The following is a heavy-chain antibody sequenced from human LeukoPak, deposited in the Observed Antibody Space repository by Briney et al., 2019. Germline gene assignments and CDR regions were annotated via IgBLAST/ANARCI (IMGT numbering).Heavy chain of an antibody. CDR3: PRGTGYPRGWGPSYCAY. CDR1: GDSISSSY. V-gene: IGHV4-59*01. CDR2: FHYSGGT. J-gene: IGHJ4*02. D-gene: IGHD6-19*01. Sequence: PSETLSLTCTVSGDSISSSYWNWIRQPPGKGLEWIGYFHYSGGTKYNPSLKSRLPISEDTSKTQISLKPRAVTSADTAVYFCPRGTGYPRGWGPSYCAYCGQGTPVTVSS.